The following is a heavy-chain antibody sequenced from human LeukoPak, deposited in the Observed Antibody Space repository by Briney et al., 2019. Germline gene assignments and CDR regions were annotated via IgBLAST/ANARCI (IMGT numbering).Heavy chain of an antibody. Sequence: SVKVSCKASGGTFSSYAISWVRQAPGQGLEWMGGIIPIFGTANYAQKFQGRVTITTDESTSTAYMELSSLRSEDTAVYYCAREYYYDSSGYYYNAFDIWGQGTMVTVSS. V-gene: IGHV1-69*05. CDR3: AREYYYDSSGYYYNAFDI. CDR1: GGTFSSYA. D-gene: IGHD3-22*01. J-gene: IGHJ3*02. CDR2: IIPIFGTA.